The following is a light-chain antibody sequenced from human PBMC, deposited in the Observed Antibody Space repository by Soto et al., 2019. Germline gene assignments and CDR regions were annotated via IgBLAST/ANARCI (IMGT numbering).Light chain of an antibody. CDR2: AAS. Sequence: DIQMTQSPSSLSASVGDRVTITCRASQSISSYLNWYQQKPGKAPKLLIYAASSLQSGVPSRFSGSGSGTDFTLTISSLQPEDFATYYCKQSYSTSFGGGTKVDIK. CDR3: KQSYSTS. V-gene: IGKV1-39*01. CDR1: QSISSY. J-gene: IGKJ4*01.